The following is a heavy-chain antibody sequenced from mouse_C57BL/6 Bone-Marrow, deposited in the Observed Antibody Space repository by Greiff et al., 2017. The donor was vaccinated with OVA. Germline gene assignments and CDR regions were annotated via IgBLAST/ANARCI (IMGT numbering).Heavy chain of an antibody. J-gene: IGHJ4*01. D-gene: IGHD1-1*01. Sequence: VQLVESGPGLVQPSQSLSITCTASGFSLTSYGVHWVRQSPGKGLEWLGVIWRGGSTDYNAAFMSRLSITKDNSKSQVFFKMNSLQADDTAIYYCAENSGITTIVAPSYAKDYWGQGTSVTVSS. CDR3: AENSGITTIVAPSYAKDY. CDR1: GFSLTSYG. V-gene: IGHV2-5*01. CDR2: IWRGGST.